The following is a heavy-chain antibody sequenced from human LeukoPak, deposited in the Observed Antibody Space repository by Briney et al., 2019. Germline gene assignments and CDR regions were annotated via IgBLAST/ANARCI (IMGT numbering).Heavy chain of an antibody. Sequence: ASVKVSCKASGYTFTSYDINWVRRATGQGLEWMGWMNPNSGNTGYAQKFQGRVTMTRNTSISTAYMELSSLRSEDTAVYYCARLGYGDYPPKLIWFDPWGQGTLVTVSS. J-gene: IGHJ5*02. D-gene: IGHD4-17*01. V-gene: IGHV1-8*01. CDR2: MNPNSGNT. CDR3: ARLGYGDYPPKLIWFDP. CDR1: GYTFTSYD.